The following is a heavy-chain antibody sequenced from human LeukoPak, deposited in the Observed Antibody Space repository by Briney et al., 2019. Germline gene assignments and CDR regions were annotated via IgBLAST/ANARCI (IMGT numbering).Heavy chain of an antibody. J-gene: IGHJ4*02. Sequence: ASVKVSCKASGYTFINYGISWVRQAPGQGLEWMGWIRADKGNTNYAQNLQGRVTMTTDTSTSTAYMELRSLRSDDTAVYYCARDSTYYDYVWGSYRYTHFDYWGQGTLVTVSS. V-gene: IGHV1-18*01. CDR1: GYTFINYG. D-gene: IGHD3-16*02. CDR2: IRADKGNT. CDR3: ARDSTYYDYVWGSYRYTHFDY.